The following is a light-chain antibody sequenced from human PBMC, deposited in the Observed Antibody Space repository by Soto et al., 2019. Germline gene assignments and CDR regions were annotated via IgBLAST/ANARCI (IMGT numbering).Light chain of an antibody. CDR2: SNN. V-gene: IGLV1-47*02. Sequence: QSVLTQPPSASGTPGQRVTISCSGSSSNIGSNYVYWYQQLPGTAPKLLIYSNNQRPSGVPDRFFGSKFGTSASLAISGVRAEDGGDYYCSALDDSLSGVVFGGGTKLTVL. CDR3: SALDDSLSGVV. J-gene: IGLJ2*01. CDR1: SSNIGSNY.